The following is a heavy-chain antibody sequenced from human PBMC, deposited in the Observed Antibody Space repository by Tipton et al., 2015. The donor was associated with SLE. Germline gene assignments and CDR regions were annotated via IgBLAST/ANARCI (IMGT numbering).Heavy chain of an antibody. CDR3: ARHLATRADYGDYINVFDS. CDR2: TYYMSKWYN. J-gene: IGHJ4*02. D-gene: IGHD4-17*01. Sequence: TLSLTCAISGDSVSSNSAAWNWIRQSPSRGLEWLGRTYYMSKWYNDYAVSVKSRIIINPDTSKNQFSLNLRSVTAADTAGYYCARHLATRADYGDYINVFDSWGQGTLVTVSS. CDR1: GDSVSSNSAA. V-gene: IGHV6-1*01.